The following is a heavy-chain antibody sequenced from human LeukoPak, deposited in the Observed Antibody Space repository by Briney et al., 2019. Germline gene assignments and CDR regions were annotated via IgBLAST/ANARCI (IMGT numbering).Heavy chain of an antibody. D-gene: IGHD3-22*01. J-gene: IGHJ4*02. Sequence: SVKVSCKASGGTFSSYAISWLRQAPGQGLEWMGGIIPIFGTANYAQKFQGRVTITTDESTSTAYMELSSLRSEDTAVYYCASAGDYYDSSGYYRGVFEYWGQGTLVTVSS. CDR3: ASAGDYYDSSGYYRGVFEY. CDR1: GGTFSSYA. CDR2: IIPIFGTA. V-gene: IGHV1-69*05.